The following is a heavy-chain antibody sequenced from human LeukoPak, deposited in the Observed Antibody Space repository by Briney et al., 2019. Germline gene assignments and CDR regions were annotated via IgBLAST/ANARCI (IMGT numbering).Heavy chain of an antibody. Sequence: PGGSLRPSCATSGFTFSSYFMTWVCQAPGKGLEWVSTISGSGGTTYYADSVKGRFTVSRDNSKDTLYLQMNSLRAEDTAVYYCAKYCSGISCYSGLYWGQGSLVTVAS. CDR2: ISGSGGTT. CDR1: GFTFSSYF. J-gene: IGHJ4*02. D-gene: IGHD2-15*01. CDR3: AKYCSGISCYSGLY. V-gene: IGHV3-23*01.